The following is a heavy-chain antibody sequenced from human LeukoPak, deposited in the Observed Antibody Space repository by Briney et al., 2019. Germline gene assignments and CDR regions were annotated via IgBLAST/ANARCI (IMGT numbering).Heavy chain of an antibody. V-gene: IGHV3-23*01. CDR1: GFTFSSYA. D-gene: IGHD3-10*01. Sequence: GGSLRLSCAASGFTFSSYAMGWVRQAPGKGLEWVSAISGSGGSTYYADSVKGRFTISRDNSKNTLYLQMNSLRAEDTAVYYCAKDGLITMVRGVINYYYYGMDVWGQGTTVTVSS. CDR3: AKDGLITMVRGVINYYYYGMDV. CDR2: ISGSGGST. J-gene: IGHJ6*02.